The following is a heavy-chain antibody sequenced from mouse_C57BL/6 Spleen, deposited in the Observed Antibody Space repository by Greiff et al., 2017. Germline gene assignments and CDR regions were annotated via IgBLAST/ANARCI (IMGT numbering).Heavy chain of an antibody. Sequence: VMLVESGPGLVQPSQSLSITCTVSGFSLTSYGVHWVRQSPGKGLEWLGVIWSGGSTDYNAALISRLSISKDNSKSQVFFKMNSLQADDTAIYYCARFITTVGFAYWGQGTLVTVSA. D-gene: IGHD1-1*01. CDR1: GFSLTSYG. J-gene: IGHJ3*01. V-gene: IGHV2-2*01. CDR2: IWSGGST. CDR3: ARFITTVGFAY.